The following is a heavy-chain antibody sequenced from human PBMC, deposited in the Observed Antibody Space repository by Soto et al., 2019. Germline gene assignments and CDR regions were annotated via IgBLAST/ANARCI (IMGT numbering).Heavy chain of an antibody. V-gene: IGHV1-46*01. J-gene: IGHJ6*01. CDR1: GYTFTSYY. D-gene: IGHD2-15*01. CDR2: INPSGGST. Sequence: ASVKVSCKASGYTFTSYYMHWVRQAPGQGLEWMGIINPSGGSTSYAQKFQGRVTMTRDTSTSTVYMELSSLRSEDTAVYYCAIQMTLGYCSGGSCYWPWGEGTTVNVCS. CDR3: AIQMTLGYCSGGSCYWP.